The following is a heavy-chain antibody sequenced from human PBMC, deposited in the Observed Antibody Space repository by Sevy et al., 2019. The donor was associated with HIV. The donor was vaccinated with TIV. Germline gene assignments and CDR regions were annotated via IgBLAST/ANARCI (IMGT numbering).Heavy chain of an antibody. J-gene: IGHJ4*02. V-gene: IGHV1-2*04. Sequence: ASVKVSCKASGYTFTGYYMHWVRQAPGQGLEWMGWINPNSGGTNYAQKFQGWVTMTRDTSISTAYMELSRLGSDDTAVYYCAREKVYRIAARHFDYWGQGTLVTVSS. CDR1: GYTFTGYY. D-gene: IGHD6-6*01. CDR2: INPNSGGT. CDR3: AREKVYRIAARHFDY.